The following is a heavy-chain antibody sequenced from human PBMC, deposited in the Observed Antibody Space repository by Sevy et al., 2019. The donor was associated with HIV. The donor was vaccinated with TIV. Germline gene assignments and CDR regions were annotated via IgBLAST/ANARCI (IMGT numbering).Heavy chain of an antibody. CDR3: AHLLNDFWSGYYRGPHNWFDP. CDR1: GFSLSTSGVG. Sequence: SGPTLVNPTQTLTLTCTFSGFSLSTSGVGAGWIRQPPGKALEWLALIYWNDDKRYSPSLKSRLTITKDTSKNQVVLTMTNMDPVDTATYYCAHLLNDFWSGYYRGPHNWFDPWGQGTLVTVSS. V-gene: IGHV2-5*01. CDR2: IYWNDDK. J-gene: IGHJ5*02. D-gene: IGHD3-3*01.